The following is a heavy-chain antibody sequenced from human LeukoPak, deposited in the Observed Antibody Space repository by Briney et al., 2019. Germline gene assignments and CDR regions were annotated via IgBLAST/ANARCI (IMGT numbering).Heavy chain of an antibody. D-gene: IGHD3-10*01. J-gene: IGHJ5*02. CDR1: GFNFKTYW. CDR2: INQEGSEK. Sequence: PGGSLRLSCAASGFNFKTYWMTWVRQAPGKGLERVAKINQEGSEKHYVDSVQGRFTISRDNSDSSLYLQMNSLRVDDTAIYYCARLGATHSGSYYNPWGQGTLVTVSS. V-gene: IGHV3-7*01. CDR3: ARLGATHSGSYYNP.